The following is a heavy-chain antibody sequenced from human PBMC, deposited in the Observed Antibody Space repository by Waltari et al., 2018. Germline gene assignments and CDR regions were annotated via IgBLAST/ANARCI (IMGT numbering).Heavy chain of an antibody. J-gene: IGHJ4*02. CDR3: ARLAILRESVAGTTAVDY. Sequence: QLQLQQWGAGLLKPSETLSLTCAVYGGSFSRYYWSSLRPPSGTALEWIGAINPRGSTNYNPSRKSRVTISEDTSKNQCYLKQSSVTAADTAVYYCARLAILRESVAGTTAVDYWGQGTLVTVSS. CDR2: INPRGST. V-gene: IGHV4-34*01. CDR1: GGSFSRYY. D-gene: IGHD6-19*01.